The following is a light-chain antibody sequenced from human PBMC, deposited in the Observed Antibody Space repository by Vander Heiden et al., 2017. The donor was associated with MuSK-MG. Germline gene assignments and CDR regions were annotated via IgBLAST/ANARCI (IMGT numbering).Light chain of an antibody. V-gene: IGLV8-61*01. CDR3: VLYMGSGISV. Sequence: QTVVTQEPSFSVSPGGTVTITCGLSSGSGSTGYYPSWYQQTPGQAQRTLIYSTNTRSSGVPVRFSGSILGNRAALTITGAQADDESDYYCVLYMGSGISVFGGGTKLTVL. CDR1: SGSGSTGYY. CDR2: STN. J-gene: IGLJ2*01.